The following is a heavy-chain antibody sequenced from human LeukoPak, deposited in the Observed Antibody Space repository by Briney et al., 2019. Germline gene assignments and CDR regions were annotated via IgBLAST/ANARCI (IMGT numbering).Heavy chain of an antibody. CDR1: GYTFTSYA. D-gene: IGHD3-9*01. V-gene: IGHV1-69*13. CDR3: ARVPYYDILTGYYDY. Sequence: GASVKVSCKASGYTFTSYAISWVRQAPGQGLEWMGGIIPIFGTANYAQKFQGRVTITADESTSTAYMELSSLRSEDTAVYYCARVPYYDILTGYYDYWGQGALVTVSS. CDR2: IIPIFGTA. J-gene: IGHJ4*02.